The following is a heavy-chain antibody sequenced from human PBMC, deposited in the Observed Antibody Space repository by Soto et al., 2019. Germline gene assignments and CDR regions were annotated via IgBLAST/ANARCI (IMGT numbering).Heavy chain of an antibody. J-gene: IGHJ4*02. D-gene: IGHD5-12*01. Sequence: SETLSLTCTVSGASISSGRSYWSWIRQHPGKGLEWIGYMFYSGSTYYHPSLKSRVNISADTSKNQFSLRLTSVTPADTAVYYCERDNGYGHFDSWGQGTLVTVSS. CDR1: GASISSGRSY. V-gene: IGHV4-31*03. CDR2: MFYSGST. CDR3: ERDNGYGHFDS.